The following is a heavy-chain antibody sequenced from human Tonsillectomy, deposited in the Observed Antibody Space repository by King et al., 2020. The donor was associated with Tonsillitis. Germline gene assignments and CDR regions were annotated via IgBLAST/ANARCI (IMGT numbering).Heavy chain of an antibody. V-gene: IGHV4-31*03. D-gene: IGHD2-2*01. CDR3: AGGNQLQNKRGSRWFDP. CDR1: GGSISSGGYY. Sequence: QLQESGPGLVKPSQTLSLTCTVSGGSISSGGYYWSWIRQHPGKGLEWIGYIYYSGSTYYNPSLKSRVTISVDTSKNQFSLKLSSVTAADTAVYYCAGGNQLQNKRGSRWFDPWGQGTLVTVSS. CDR2: IYYSGST. J-gene: IGHJ5*02.